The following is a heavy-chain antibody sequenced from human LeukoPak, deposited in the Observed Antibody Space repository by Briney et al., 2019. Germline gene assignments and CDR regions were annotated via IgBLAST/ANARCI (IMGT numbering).Heavy chain of an antibody. V-gene: IGHV1-8*01. CDR1: GYTFTSYD. D-gene: IGHD3-10*01. CDR3: AAFITMVRGATLGCYYYMDV. CDR2: MNPNSGNT. Sequence: ASVKVSCKASGYTFTSYDINWVRQATGQGLEWMGWMNPNSGNTGYAQKFQGRVTMTRNTSISTAYMELSSLRSEDTAVYYCAAFITMVRGATLGCYYYMDVWGKGTTVTISS. J-gene: IGHJ6*03.